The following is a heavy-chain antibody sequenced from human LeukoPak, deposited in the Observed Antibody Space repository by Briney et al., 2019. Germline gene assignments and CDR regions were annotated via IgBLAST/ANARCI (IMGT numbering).Heavy chain of an antibody. D-gene: IGHD2-21*02. CDR3: AREVTLDIWGFDYLDY. CDR2: IYYSGNT. J-gene: IGHJ4*02. V-gene: IGHV4-39*07. CDR1: GGSISSSSYY. Sequence: TSETLSLTCSVSGGSISSSSYYWGWIRQSPGKGLEWIGSIYYSGNTYYNPSLKSRVTMSLDSSNSQCSLKLTSVTAADTAVYYCAREVTLDIWGFDYLDYWGQGTLVTVSS.